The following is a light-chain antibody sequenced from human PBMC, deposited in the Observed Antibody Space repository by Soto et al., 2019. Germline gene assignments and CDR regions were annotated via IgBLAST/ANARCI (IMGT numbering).Light chain of an antibody. Sequence: QSALTQPASVSGSPGQSITISCTGTSSDVGGYNYVSWYQQHPGEAPKLMIYDVSNRPSGVSNRFSGSKSGNTASLTISGLQAEDEADYYCSSYTSSSTVFGGGTKLTVL. CDR2: DVS. V-gene: IGLV2-14*01. CDR3: SSYTSSSTV. CDR1: SSDVGGYNY. J-gene: IGLJ2*01.